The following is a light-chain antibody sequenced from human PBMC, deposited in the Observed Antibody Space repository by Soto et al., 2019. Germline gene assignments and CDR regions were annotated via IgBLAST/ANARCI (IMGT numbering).Light chain of an antibody. Sequence: DIKMTQSPASLSASIGDRVTITCRTSQSIDNYLNWYQQKPGKAPKLLMYAASTLQSGVPSRFSGSGSETDFTLTISSLQPEDLATYYCQQSYTTLFTFGPGTKVDIK. V-gene: IGKV1-39*01. CDR3: QQSYTTLFT. J-gene: IGKJ3*01. CDR1: QSIDNY. CDR2: AAS.